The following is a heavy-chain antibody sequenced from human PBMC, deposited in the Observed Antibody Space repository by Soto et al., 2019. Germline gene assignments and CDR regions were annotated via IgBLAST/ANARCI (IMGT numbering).Heavy chain of an antibody. Sequence: PSETLSLTCTVSGGSISSYYWSWVRQPPGKGLEWIGYIYYSGSTNYNPSLKSRVTISVDTSKNQFSLKLSSVTAADTAVYYCATGEDGYKDFDYWGQGTLVTVSS. CDR2: IYYSGST. J-gene: IGHJ4*02. CDR3: ATGEDGYKDFDY. D-gene: IGHD5-12*01. CDR1: GGSISSYY. V-gene: IGHV4-59*08.